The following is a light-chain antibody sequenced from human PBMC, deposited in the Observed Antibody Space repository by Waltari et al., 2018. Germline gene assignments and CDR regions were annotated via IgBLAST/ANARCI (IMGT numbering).Light chain of an antibody. J-gene: IGKJ1*01. CDR2: HTS. CDR1: QSVSIY. V-gene: IGKV3-20*01. Sequence: TVLTQSPGTLSLSPGERATLSCRASQSVSIYLAWYQQKPGHAPRLLIYHTSTRATGIPDRFSGSGSGTDFSLTISGLEPEDFAVYYCQHYKSLPVSFGQGTRVEIK. CDR3: QHYKSLPVS.